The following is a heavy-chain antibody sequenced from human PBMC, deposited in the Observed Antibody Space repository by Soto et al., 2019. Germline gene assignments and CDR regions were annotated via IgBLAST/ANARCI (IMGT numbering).Heavy chain of an antibody. Sequence: SETLSLTCAVYGGSFSGYYWSWIRQPPGKGLEWIGEINHSGSTNYNPSLKSRVTISVDTSKNQFSLKLSSVTAADTAVYYCARPRNTMVRGVRLPNGWFDPWGQGTLVTVSS. D-gene: IGHD3-10*01. CDR2: INHSGST. CDR1: GGSFSGYY. V-gene: IGHV4-34*01. CDR3: ARPRNTMVRGVRLPNGWFDP. J-gene: IGHJ5*02.